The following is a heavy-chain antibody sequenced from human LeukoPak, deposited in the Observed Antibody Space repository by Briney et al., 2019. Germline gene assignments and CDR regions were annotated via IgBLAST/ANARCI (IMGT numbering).Heavy chain of an antibody. V-gene: IGHV1-69*01. CDR2: IIPIFGTA. Sequence: ASVKVSCKASGGTFSSYAISWVRQAPGQGLEWMGGIIPIFGTANYAQKFQGRVTITADESTSTAYMELSNLRSEDTAVYYCARARYGDYFRRIGYYYYYMDVWGKGTTVTVSS. CDR1: GGTFSSYA. D-gene: IGHD4-17*01. CDR3: ARARYGDYFRRIGYYYYYMDV. J-gene: IGHJ6*03.